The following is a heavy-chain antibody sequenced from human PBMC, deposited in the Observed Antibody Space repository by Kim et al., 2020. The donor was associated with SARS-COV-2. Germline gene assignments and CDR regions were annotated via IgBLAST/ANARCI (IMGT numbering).Heavy chain of an antibody. Sequence: GGSLRLSCAASGFTFSSYWMHWVRQAPGKGLVGVSRINSDGSSTSYADSVKGRFTISRDNARNTLYLQMNSLRADDTAVYYCARAQSSGWFSYGMDVWGQGTTVTVSS. CDR2: INSDGSST. D-gene: IGHD6-19*01. CDR1: GFTFSSYW. V-gene: IGHV3-74*01. CDR3: ARAQSSGWFSYGMDV. J-gene: IGHJ6*02.